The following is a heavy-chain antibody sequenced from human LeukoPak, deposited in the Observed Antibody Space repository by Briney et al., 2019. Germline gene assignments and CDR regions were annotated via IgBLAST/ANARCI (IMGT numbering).Heavy chain of an antibody. J-gene: IGHJ4*02. V-gene: IGHV3-48*03. CDR2: ISSDGNTE. Sequence: PGGSLILSCAAAGFSFSSYPMNWVRQAPGKGLEWISHISSDGNTESYVDAPRGRFTMSRDNAKNSLFLLINSLRVEGTAVYYCARDSVNGPFVISLDLWGQGALVTVSS. CDR3: ARDSVNGPFVISLDL. CDR1: GFSFSSYP. D-gene: IGHD2-8*01.